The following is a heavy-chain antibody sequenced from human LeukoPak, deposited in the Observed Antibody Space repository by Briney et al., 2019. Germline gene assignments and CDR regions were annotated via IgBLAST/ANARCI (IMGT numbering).Heavy chain of an antibody. CDR1: GFTFSSYC. V-gene: IGHV3-7*01. CDR3: ARDWTGMKAFDI. J-gene: IGHJ3*02. Sequence: GGSLRLSCAASGFTFSSYCMTWVRQAPGKGLEWVSNIKQDGSEKYYVDSVKGRFTISRDNAKNSLYLQMDSLRAEDTAVYYCARDWTGMKAFDIWGQGTMVTVSS. D-gene: IGHD3/OR15-3a*01. CDR2: IKQDGSEK.